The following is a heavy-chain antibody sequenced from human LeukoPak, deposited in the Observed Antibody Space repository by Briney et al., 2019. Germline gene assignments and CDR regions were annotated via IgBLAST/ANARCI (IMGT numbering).Heavy chain of an antibody. D-gene: IGHD3-10*01. V-gene: IGHV3-66*01. J-gene: IGHJ4*02. CDR2: IYSGGST. CDR1: GFAVSSNY. CDR3: AREGLYYYGSGSFDY. Sequence: PGGSLRLSCAASGFAVSSNYMSRVRQAPGKGLEWVSVIYSGGSTYYADSVKGRFTISRDNSKNTLYLQMNSLRAEDTAVYYCAREGLYYYGSGSFDYWGQGTLVTVSS.